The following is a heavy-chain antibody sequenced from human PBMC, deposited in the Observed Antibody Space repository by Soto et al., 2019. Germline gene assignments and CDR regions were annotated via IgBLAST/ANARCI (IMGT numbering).Heavy chain of an antibody. J-gene: IGHJ5*02. CDR2: ISSSSSYI. CDR3: AGVRGPYCGGECYPPTPNWFDP. D-gene: IGHD2-21*01. V-gene: IGHV3-21*01. CDR1: GFTISSYS. Sequence: GGSLKLSCAASGFTISSYSMNWVRQAPGKGLEWVSSISSSSSYIYYADSVKGRFTISRDNAKNSLYLQMNSLRAEDTAVYYCAGVRGPYCGGECYPPTPNWFDPWGQGTLVTVS.